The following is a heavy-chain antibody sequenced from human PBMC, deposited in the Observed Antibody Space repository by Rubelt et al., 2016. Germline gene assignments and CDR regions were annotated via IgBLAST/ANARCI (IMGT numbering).Heavy chain of an antibody. CDR2: TSFDGGDK. Sequence: QVQLVESGGGVVQPGRSLRLSCAASGFTFSDYAIHWVRQASGKGLEWVALTSFDGGDKHYAESVKGRFTISRDNSKNTLYLQMNSLRAEDTAVYFCAGDGQGTSGTYYNVMEGYYYGLDGWGQGTTVTVSS. CDR3: AGDGQGTSGTYYNVMEGYYYGLDG. CDR1: GFTFSDYA. J-gene: IGHJ6*02. V-gene: IGHV3-30*04. D-gene: IGHD3-10*01.